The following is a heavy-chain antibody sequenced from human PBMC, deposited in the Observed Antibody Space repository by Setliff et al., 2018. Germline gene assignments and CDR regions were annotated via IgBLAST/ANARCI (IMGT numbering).Heavy chain of an antibody. J-gene: IGHJ6*02. V-gene: IGHV1-46*01. CDR3: ARARHFGMDV. Sequence: ASVKVSCKASGYTFTSYYMHWVRQAPGQGLEWMGIINPSRGGTTSYAQKFQGRVTMTRDTSTSTVYMELSSLRSEDTAVYYCARARHFGMDVWGQGTTVTVSS. CDR1: GYTFTSYY. CDR2: INPSRGGTT.